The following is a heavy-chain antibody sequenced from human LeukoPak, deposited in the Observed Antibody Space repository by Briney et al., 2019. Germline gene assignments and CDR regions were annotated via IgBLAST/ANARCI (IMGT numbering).Heavy chain of an antibody. V-gene: IGHV3-66*01. D-gene: IGHD3-22*01. Sequence: PGGSLRLSCAASGFTVSSNYMSWVRQAPWKGLEWVSVIYSGGSTYYADSVKGRFTISRDNSKNTLYLQMNSLRAEDTAVYYCARDGRGYSTSDYWGQGTLVTVSS. CDR3: ARDGRGYSTSDY. CDR1: GFTVSSNY. CDR2: IYSGGST. J-gene: IGHJ4*02.